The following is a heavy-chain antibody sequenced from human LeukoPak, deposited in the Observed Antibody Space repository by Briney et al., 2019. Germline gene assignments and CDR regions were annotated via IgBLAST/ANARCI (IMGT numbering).Heavy chain of an antibody. CDR1: GGTFSSYA. CDR3: TRAPPGMTMMTDY. D-gene: IGHD3-22*01. Sequence: ASVKVSCKASGGTFSSYAISWVRQAPGQGLEWMGWVSTNDGNTVYAQRLQGRVTMTTDTSTSVAYMELRSLTSDDTAVYYCTRAPPGMTMMTDYWGQGTLVTVSS. CDR2: VSTNDGNT. J-gene: IGHJ4*02. V-gene: IGHV1-18*01.